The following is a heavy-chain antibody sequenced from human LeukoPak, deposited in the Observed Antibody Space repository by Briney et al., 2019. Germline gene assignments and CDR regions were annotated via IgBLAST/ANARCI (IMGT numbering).Heavy chain of an antibody. V-gene: IGHV4-39*07. CDR3: ARSATVTTGYFDY. J-gene: IGHJ4*02. D-gene: IGHD4-17*01. CDR2: LYYSGST. Sequence: YPSETLSLTCTVSGGSISSSGYYWGWIRQPPGKGLEWIGSLYYSGSTYYNPSLKSQVTISLDTSKNQFSLKLSSVTAADTAVYYCARSATVTTGYFDYWGQGTLVTVSS. CDR1: GGSISSSGYY.